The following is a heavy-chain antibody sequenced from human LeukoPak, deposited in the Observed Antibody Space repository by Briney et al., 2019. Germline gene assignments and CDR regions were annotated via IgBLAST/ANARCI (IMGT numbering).Heavy chain of an antibody. V-gene: IGHV1-2*02. D-gene: IGHD6-6*01. CDR3: ARDRGIAARPDSWYFDL. CDR2: INPNSGGT. Sequence: GASVKVSCKASGYTFTGYYMHWVRQAPGQGLEWMGWINPNSGGTNYAQKFQGRVTMTRDTSISTAYMELSSLRSEDTAVYYCARDRGIAARPDSWYFDLWGRGTLVTVSS. CDR1: GYTFTGYY. J-gene: IGHJ2*01.